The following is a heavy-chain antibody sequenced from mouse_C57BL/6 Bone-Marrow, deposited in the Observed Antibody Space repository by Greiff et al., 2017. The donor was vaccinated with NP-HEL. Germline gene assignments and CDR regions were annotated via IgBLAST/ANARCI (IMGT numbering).Heavy chain of an antibody. V-gene: IGHV5-6*02. CDR1: GFTFSSYG. Sequence: DVKLVESGGDLVKPGGSLKISCAASGFTFSSYGMSWVRQTPDKRLEWVATISSGGSSTYYPDSVKGRFTISRDNAKNTLYLQMSSLKSEDTAMYYCARRGNYAPDWYFDVWGTGTTVTVSS. CDR3: ARRGNYAPDWYFDV. D-gene: IGHD2-1*01. CDR2: ISSGGSST. J-gene: IGHJ1*03.